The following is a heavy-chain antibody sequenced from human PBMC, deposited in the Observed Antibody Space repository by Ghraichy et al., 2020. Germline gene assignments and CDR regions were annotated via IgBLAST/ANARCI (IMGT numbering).Heavy chain of an antibody. Sequence: GGSLRLSCAASGFSFSYSWMHWVRQAPGKGLVWVSRINRDGSSTNYADSVKGRFTISRDNAKNTLYLEMNSLRAEDTAVYYCARVAQDGYNLLDKWGQGTLVTFSS. V-gene: IGHV3-74*01. D-gene: IGHD5-24*01. J-gene: IGHJ4*02. CDR1: GFSFSYSW. CDR2: INRDGSST. CDR3: ARVAQDGYNLLDK.